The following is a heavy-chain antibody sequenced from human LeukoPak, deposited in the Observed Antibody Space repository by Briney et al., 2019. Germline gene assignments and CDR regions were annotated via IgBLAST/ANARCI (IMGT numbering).Heavy chain of an antibody. CDR3: ARDPGGDTSGYYWLSYFDY. Sequence: SETLSLTCTVSGGSISSSSYYWGWIRQPPGKGLEWIGSIYYSGSTYYNPSLKSRVTISVDTSKNQFSLKLRSVTAADTAVYYCARDPGGDTSGYYWLSYFDYWGQGTLVTVSS. CDR1: GGSISSSSYY. D-gene: IGHD3-22*01. J-gene: IGHJ4*02. CDR2: IYYSGST. V-gene: IGHV4-39*07.